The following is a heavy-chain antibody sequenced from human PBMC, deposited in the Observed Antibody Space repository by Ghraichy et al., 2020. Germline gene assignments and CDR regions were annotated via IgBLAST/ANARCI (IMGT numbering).Heavy chain of an antibody. J-gene: IGHJ5*02. CDR3: ARAATIAGGTIGNDR. CDR1: GFSFSSSW. CDR2: IKQDGSAK. V-gene: IGHV3-7*01. D-gene: IGHD2-15*01. Sequence: GGSLRLSRAASGFSFSSSWMSWVRQAPGKGLEWVANIKQDGSAKYYVDSVKGRFTISRDNAKKSLYLEMNSLRAEDTAVYYCARAATIAGGTIGNDRWGQGTLVTVSS.